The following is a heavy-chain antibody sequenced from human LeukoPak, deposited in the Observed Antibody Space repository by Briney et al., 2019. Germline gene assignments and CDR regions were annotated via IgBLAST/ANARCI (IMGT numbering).Heavy chain of an antibody. J-gene: IGHJ4*02. D-gene: IGHD3-3*01. V-gene: IGHV3-74*01. Sequence: PGGSLRLSSAASGFTFSSYWMHWVRQAPRKGLVWVSRIKTDGTITSYADSVKGRFTISRDNAKNTLYLQMNSLRAEDTAVYYCTRGGVWSGYYHFDSWGQGALVTVSS. CDR1: GFTFSSYW. CDR3: TRGGVWSGYYHFDS. CDR2: IKTDGTIT.